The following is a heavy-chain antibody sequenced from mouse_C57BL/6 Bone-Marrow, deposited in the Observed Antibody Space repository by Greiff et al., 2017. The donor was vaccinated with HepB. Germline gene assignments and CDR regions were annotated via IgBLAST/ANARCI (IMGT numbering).Heavy chain of an antibody. CDR1: GYTFTSYW. D-gene: IGHD1-1*01. CDR3: ASLFITTVVARDY. Sequence: VQLQQPGAELVRPGSSVKLSCKASGYTFTSYWMHWVKQRPIQGLEWIGNIDPSDSETHYNQKFKDKATLTVDKSSSTAYMQLSSLTSEDSAVYYCASLFITTVVARDYWGQGTSVTVSS. V-gene: IGHV1-52*01. J-gene: IGHJ4*01. CDR2: IDPSDSET.